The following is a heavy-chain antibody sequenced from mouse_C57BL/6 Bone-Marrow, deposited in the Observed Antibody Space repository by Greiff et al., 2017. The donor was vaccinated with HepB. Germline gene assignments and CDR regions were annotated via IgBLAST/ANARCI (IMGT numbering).Heavy chain of an antibody. CDR2: IDPSDSYT. CDR1: GYTFTSYW. D-gene: IGHD3-1*01. Sequence: QVQLQQPGAELVRPGTSVKLSCKASGYTFTSYWMHWVKQRPGQGLEWIGVIDPSDSYTNYNQKFKGKATLTVDTSSSTAYMQLSSLTSEDSAVYYCARSGLFAYWGQGTLVTVSA. V-gene: IGHV1-59*01. CDR3: ARSGLFAY. J-gene: IGHJ3*01.